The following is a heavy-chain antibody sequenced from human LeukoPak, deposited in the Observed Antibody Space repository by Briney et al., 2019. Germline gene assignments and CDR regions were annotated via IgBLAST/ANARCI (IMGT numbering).Heavy chain of an antibody. J-gene: IGHJ4*02. CDR2: ISGDGKSP. Sequence: GGSLRLSCAASGFTFTSYWMYWVRHAPGKGPVWVSRISGDGKSPMYADFMKGRFTISRDNAKNSLYLQMNSLRAEDTAVYYCARGRFNYDNSGYSSFYHWGQGTLVTVSS. CDR1: GFTFTSYW. CDR3: ARGRFNYDNSGYSSFYH. D-gene: IGHD3-22*01. V-gene: IGHV3-74*03.